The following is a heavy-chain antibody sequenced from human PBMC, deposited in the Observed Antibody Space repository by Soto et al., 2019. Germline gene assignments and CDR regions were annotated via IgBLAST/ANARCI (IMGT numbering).Heavy chain of an antibody. CDR2: ISGSGGST. CDR1: GFTFSSYA. D-gene: IGHD3-9*01. V-gene: IGHV3-23*01. Sequence: GGSLRLSCAASGFTFSSYAMSWVRQAPGKGLEWVSAISGSGGSTYYADSVKGRFTISRDNSKNTLYLQMNSLRAEDTAVYYCAKDRGDDILTGYYFDYWGQRTLVTVSS. CDR3: AKDRGDDILTGYYFDY. J-gene: IGHJ4*02.